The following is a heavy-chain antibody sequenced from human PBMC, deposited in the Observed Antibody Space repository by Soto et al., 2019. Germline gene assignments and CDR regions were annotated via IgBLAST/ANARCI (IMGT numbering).Heavy chain of an antibody. CDR2: VYYSGSS. D-gene: IGHD2-2*01. V-gene: IGHV4-31*03. CDR3: AKLSRTSSTCYFPGWFDP. J-gene: IGHJ5*02. Sequence: SETLSLTCTVSGDSISGGASFWSWIRQPPGKGLEWIANVYYSGSSYYNPSLKSRLTISVDTTKNQFSLQLKSMTAADTAVYYCAKLSRTSSTCYFPGWFDPWGQGTLVTVSS. CDR1: GDSISGGASF.